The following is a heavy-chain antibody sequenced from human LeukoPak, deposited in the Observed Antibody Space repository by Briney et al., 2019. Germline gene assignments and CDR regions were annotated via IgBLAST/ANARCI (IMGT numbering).Heavy chain of an antibody. CDR2: ISSSSTYI. CDR3: ARDRGVDY. J-gene: IGHJ4*02. Sequence: PGGSLRLSCAASGFTFNNYNMNWVRQAPGKGLEWVSSISSSSTYIYYADSVKGRFTISRDNAKNSLYLQMNSLTAEDTAVYYCARDRGVDYWGQGTLVTVSS. V-gene: IGHV3-21*01. CDR1: GFTFNNYN. D-gene: IGHD3-10*01.